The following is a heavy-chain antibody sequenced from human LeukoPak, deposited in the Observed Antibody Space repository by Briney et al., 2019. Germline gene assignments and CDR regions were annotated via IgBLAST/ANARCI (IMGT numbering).Heavy chain of an antibody. Sequence: PSETLSLTCTVSGGSISSGSYYWGWIRQPPGKGLEWIGSLSYSGSTYYNPSLKSRVTMSVDSSTNQFSLKLSSVTAADTAVYYCARRCSSLSCFYSWGQGTLVTVSS. CDR1: GGSISSGSYY. CDR3: ARRCSSLSCFYS. D-gene: IGHD2-2*01. CDR2: LSYSGST. V-gene: IGHV4-39*01. J-gene: IGHJ5*01.